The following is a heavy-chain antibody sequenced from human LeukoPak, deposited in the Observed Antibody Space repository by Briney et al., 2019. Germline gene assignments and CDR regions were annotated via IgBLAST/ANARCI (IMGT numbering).Heavy chain of an antibody. CDR2: IIPILGIA. CDR3: ARGWVVDTAMVVAFDI. J-gene: IGHJ3*02. CDR1: GGTFSSYA. V-gene: IGHV1-69*04. Sequence: ASVKVSCKASGGTFSSYAISWVRQAPGQGLEWMGRIIPILGIANYAQKFQGRVTITADKSTSTAYMELSSPRSEDTAVYYCARGWVVDTAMVVAFDIWGQGTMVTVSS. D-gene: IGHD5-18*01.